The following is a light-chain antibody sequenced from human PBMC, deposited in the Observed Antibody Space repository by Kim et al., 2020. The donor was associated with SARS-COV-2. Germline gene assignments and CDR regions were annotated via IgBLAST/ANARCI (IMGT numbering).Light chain of an antibody. CDR3: QQANTFPLFT. J-gene: IGKJ4*01. CDR2: FAS. Sequence: SVRDRVTITCRASQDISSWLAWYQLKPGEAPKLLIYFASSLQSGVPSRFSGFGSGTDFTLSISSLQPVDFATYYCQQANTFPLFTFGGGTNVDIK. CDR1: QDISSW. V-gene: IGKV1D-12*01.